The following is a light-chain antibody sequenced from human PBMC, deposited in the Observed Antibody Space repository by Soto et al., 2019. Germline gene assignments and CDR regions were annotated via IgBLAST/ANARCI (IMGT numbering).Light chain of an antibody. CDR3: SSYTSSSTV. V-gene: IGLV2-14*01. Sequence: QSALPQPASVSGSPGQSITISCTGTSSDVCGYNYVSWYQQHPGKAPKLMIYDVSNRPSGVSNRFSGSKSGNTASLTISGLQAEDEADYYCSSYTSSSTVFGGGTKLTVL. CDR1: SSDVCGYNY. CDR2: DVS. J-gene: IGLJ2*01.